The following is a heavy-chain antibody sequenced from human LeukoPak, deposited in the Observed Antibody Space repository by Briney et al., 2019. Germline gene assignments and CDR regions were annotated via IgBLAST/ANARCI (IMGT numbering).Heavy chain of an antibody. V-gene: IGHV4-59*01. J-gene: IGHJ4*02. Sequence: SETLSLTCIVSGGSISSNYWSWIRQPPGKGLEWIGYIYFSGSTSYNPSLKSRVTISVDTSKNQFSLKLTSVTAADTAVYYCARSPRSYGYRFDYWGQGTLVTVSS. CDR2: IYFSGST. D-gene: IGHD3-16*02. CDR1: GGSISSNY. CDR3: ARSPRSYGYRFDY.